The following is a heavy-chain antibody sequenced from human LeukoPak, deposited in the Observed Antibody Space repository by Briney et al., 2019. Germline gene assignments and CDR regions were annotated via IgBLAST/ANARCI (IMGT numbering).Heavy chain of an antibody. CDR1: GYTYTGCY. CDR3: ARGDSSPYYYFDY. Sequence: ASVKVSCKASGYTYTGCYLHWVRQAPGQGLEWMGWINPNSGDTNYAQKFQGRVTMTRDTSISTGYLELSRLRSDDTAVFYCARGDSSPYYYFDYWGQGTLVTVSS. CDR2: INPNSGDT. V-gene: IGHV1-2*02. J-gene: IGHJ4*02. D-gene: IGHD3-22*01.